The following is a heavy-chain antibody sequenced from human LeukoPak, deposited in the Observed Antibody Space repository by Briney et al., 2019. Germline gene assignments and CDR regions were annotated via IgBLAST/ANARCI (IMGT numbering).Heavy chain of an antibody. CDR2: INHSGST. CDR3: ALGDYDSSGYYEAKGY. D-gene: IGHD3-22*01. V-gene: IGHV4-34*01. Sequence: PSETLSLTCAVYGGSFSGYYWGWIRQPPGKGLEWIGEINHSGSTNYNPSLKSRVTISVDTSKNQFSLKLSSVTAADTAVYYCALGDYDSSGYYEAKGYWGQGTLVTVSS. CDR1: GGSFSGYY. J-gene: IGHJ4*02.